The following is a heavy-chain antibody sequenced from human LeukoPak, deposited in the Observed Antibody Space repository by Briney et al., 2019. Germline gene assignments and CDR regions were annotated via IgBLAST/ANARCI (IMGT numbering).Heavy chain of an antibody. D-gene: IGHD3-3*01. CDR1: GFTFSSYW. CDR3: ATYDRYDFWSGYYYWGFYMDV. V-gene: IGHV3-7*01. J-gene: IGHJ6*03. CDR2: IKQDGSEK. Sequence: GGSLRLSCAASGFTFSSYWMSWVRQAPGKGLEWVANIKQDGSEKYYVDSVKGRFTISRDNAKNSLYLQMNSLRAEDTAVYYCATYDRYDFWSGYYYWGFYMDVWGKGTTVTLSS.